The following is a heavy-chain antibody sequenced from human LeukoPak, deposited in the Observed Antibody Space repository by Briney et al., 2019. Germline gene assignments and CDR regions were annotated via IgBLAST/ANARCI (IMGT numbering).Heavy chain of an antibody. CDR1: GYTFSDYY. CDR3: TREARAGNWSDP. J-gene: IGHJ5*02. V-gene: IGHV1-2*02. D-gene: IGHD5-12*01. CDR2: INPDSGGT. Sequence: ASVKVSCKAPGYTFSDYYIHWVRQAPGQGLEWMGWINPDSGGTNYAQKFQGRVTMTRDTSITTVYMELSRLRSDDTAVFYCTREARAGNWSDPWGQGTLVTVSS.